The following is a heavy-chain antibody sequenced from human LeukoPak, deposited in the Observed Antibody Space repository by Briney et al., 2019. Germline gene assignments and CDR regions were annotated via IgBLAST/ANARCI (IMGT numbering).Heavy chain of an antibody. V-gene: IGHV1-69*05. Sequence: SVKVSCKASGYTFTGYYMHWVRQAPGQGLEWMGGIIPIFGTANYAQKFQGRVTITTDESTSTAYMELSSLRSEDTAVYYCARDNYAGANWFDPWGQGTLVTVSS. CDR2: IIPIFGTA. J-gene: IGHJ5*02. D-gene: IGHD1-7*01. CDR3: ARDNYAGANWFDP. CDR1: GYTFTGYY.